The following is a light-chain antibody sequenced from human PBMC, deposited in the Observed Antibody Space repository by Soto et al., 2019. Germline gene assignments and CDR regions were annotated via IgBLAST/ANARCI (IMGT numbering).Light chain of an antibody. CDR3: QQYGNLLWT. V-gene: IGKV1-33*01. Sequence: DIQMTQSPSSLSASLGDRVTITCQASQDINNYLNWYQQKPGKAPKLLIYEASNLETGVPSRFSGGGSGTDFTFTISSLQPEDIATYYCQQYGNLLWTFGQGTTVEIK. CDR2: EAS. J-gene: IGKJ1*01. CDR1: QDINNY.